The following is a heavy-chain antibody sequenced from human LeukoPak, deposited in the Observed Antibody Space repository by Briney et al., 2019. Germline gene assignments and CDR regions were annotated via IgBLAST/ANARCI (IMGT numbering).Heavy chain of an antibody. D-gene: IGHD1-1*01. Sequence: PGGSLRLSCAASGLTFSSYGMHWVRQATGKGLEWVSAIGTAGDTYYPGSVKGRFTISRENAKNSLYLQMNSLRAGDTAVYYCARATGTWYFDYWGQGTLVTVSS. V-gene: IGHV3-13*01. CDR1: GLTFSSYG. CDR3: ARATGTWYFDY. CDR2: IGTAGDT. J-gene: IGHJ4*02.